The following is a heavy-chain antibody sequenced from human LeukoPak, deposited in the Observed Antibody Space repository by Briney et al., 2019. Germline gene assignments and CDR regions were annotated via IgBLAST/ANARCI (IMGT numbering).Heavy chain of an antibody. V-gene: IGHV3-23*01. D-gene: IGHD2-2*01. CDR1: GFTFSSYA. J-gene: IGHJ4*02. Sequence: GGSLRLSCAASGFTFSSYAMSWVRQAPGKGLEWVSAISGSGGSTYYADSVKGRFTISRDNSKNTLYLQMNSLRAEDTAVYYCAKDWARYCSSTSCYWTRTFDYWGLGTLVTVSS. CDR2: ISGSGGST. CDR3: AKDWARYCSSTSCYWTRTFDY.